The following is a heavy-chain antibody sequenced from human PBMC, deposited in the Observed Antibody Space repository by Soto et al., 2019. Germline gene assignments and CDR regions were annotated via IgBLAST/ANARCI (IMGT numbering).Heavy chain of an antibody. CDR3: GSSASPDAY. J-gene: IGHJ4*02. CDR2: INSGSTSV. Sequence: EVQLVESGGGLVQXGGXLRLSCVASXFXFXSYSXXWVRQAPGKGLEWISYINSGSTSVFYADSVKGRFTISRDNAKNSLYLQMNSLRAEDTAVYYCGSSASPDAYWGQGTLVTVSS. CDR1: XFXFXSYS. V-gene: IGHV3-48*01. D-gene: IGHD3-22*01.